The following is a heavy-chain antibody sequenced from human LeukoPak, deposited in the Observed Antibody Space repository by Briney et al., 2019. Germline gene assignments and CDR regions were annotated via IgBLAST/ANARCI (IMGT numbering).Heavy chain of an antibody. Sequence: PSETLSLTCTVSGGSISSYYWSWIRQPAGKGLEWIGRIYTSGSTNYNPSLKSRVTMSVDTSKNQFSLKLSSVTAADTAVYYCTRGTDSTVTTLFDYWGQGTLVTVSS. J-gene: IGHJ4*02. V-gene: IGHV4-4*07. CDR1: GGSISSYY. CDR2: IYTSGST. CDR3: TRGTDSTVTTLFDY. D-gene: IGHD4-17*01.